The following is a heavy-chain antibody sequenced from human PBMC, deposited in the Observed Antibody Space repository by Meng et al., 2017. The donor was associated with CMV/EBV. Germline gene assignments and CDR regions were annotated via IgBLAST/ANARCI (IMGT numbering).Heavy chain of an antibody. CDR2: INPNSGGT. Sequence: ASVKVSCKASGYTFTGYYMHWVRQAPGQGLEWMGWINPNSGGTNYAQKFQGRVTMTRDTSISTAYMELSRLRSDDTAVCYCARDRATTIFGDFDYWGQGTLVTVSS. D-gene: IGHD3-3*01. J-gene: IGHJ4*02. V-gene: IGHV1-2*02. CDR3: ARDRATTIFGDFDY. CDR1: GYTFTGYY.